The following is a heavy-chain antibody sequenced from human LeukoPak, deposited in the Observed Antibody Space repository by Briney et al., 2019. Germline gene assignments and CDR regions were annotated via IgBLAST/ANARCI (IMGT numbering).Heavy chain of an antibody. CDR2: ISWNSGSI. V-gene: IGHV3-9*01. CDR3: ANDIRPVDYYGMDV. Sequence: PGGSLRLSCAASGFTFDDYAMHWVRQAPGKGLEWVSGISWNSGSIGYADSVKGRFTISRDNAKNSLYLQMNSLRAEDTALYYCANDIRPVDYYGMDVWGQGTTVTVSS. CDR1: GFTFDDYA. J-gene: IGHJ6*02.